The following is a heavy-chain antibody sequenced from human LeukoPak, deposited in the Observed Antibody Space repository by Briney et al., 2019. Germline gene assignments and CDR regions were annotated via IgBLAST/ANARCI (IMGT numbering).Heavy chain of an antibody. CDR3: AKDLGLVVVPAAIAYFDY. Sequence: GSLRLSCAASGFTFSSYAVSWVRQAPGKGLEWVSAISGSGGSTYYADSVKGRFTISRDNSKNTLYLQMNSLRAEDTAVYYCAKDLGLVVVPAAIAYFDYWGQGTLVTVSS. V-gene: IGHV3-23*01. J-gene: IGHJ4*02. CDR2: ISGSGGST. D-gene: IGHD2-2*01. CDR1: GFTFSSYA.